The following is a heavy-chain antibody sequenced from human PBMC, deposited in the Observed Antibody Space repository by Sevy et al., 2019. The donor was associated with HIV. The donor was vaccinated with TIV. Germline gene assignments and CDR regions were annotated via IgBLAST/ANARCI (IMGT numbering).Heavy chain of an antibody. J-gene: IGHJ4*02. CDR3: ARDSGTYPYYFDY. CDR2: IHYSGST. V-gene: IGHV4-61*01. CDR1: GGSVSSGSYF. D-gene: IGHD1-26*01. Sequence: SETLSLTWTVSGGSVSSGSYFWSWIRQPPGKGLEWLGYIHYSGSTNYNPSLKSRVTISVDTSKNQFSLNLSSVTAADTAVYYCARDSGTYPYYFDYWRQGTLVTVSS.